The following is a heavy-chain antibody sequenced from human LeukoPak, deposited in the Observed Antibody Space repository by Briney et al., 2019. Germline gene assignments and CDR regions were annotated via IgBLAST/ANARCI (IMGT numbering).Heavy chain of an antibody. CDR3: ARAQNYHDRSGYSDDTFDV. V-gene: IGHV1-2*06. CDR1: GYTFTDNY. CDR2: VNPDSGGI. D-gene: IGHD3-22*01. Sequence: ASVKFSCKASGYTFTDNYIHWVRQAPGQGLEWMGRVNPDSGGINYAQKFQGRVTMTRDTSINTAFVELRRLRSDDTATYYCARAQNYHDRSGYSDDTFDVWGHGTMITVSS. J-gene: IGHJ3*01.